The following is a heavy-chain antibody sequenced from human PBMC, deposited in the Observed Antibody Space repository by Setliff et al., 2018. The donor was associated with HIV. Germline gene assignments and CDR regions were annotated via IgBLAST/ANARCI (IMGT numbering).Heavy chain of an antibody. CDR2: IRYDGTNK. V-gene: IGHV3-30*02. CDR3: ARDKGPPPVVHLDY. CDR1: GFTFSSYG. Sequence: GGSLRLSCAASGFTFSSYGMHWVRQPPGKGLEWVAFIRYDGTNKYYADSVKGRFTISRDNSKNTLYLQMNSLRAEDTAVYYCARDKGPPPVVHLDYWGQGTLVTVSS. D-gene: IGHD3-10*02. J-gene: IGHJ4*02.